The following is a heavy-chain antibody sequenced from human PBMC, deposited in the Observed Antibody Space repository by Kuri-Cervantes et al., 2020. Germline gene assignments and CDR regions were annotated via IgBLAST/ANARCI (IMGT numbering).Heavy chain of an antibody. CDR2: IWYDGSNK. V-gene: IGHV3-33*08. Sequence: GGSLRLSCAASGFTFDDYAMHWVRQAPGKGLEWVAVIWYDGSNKYYADSVKGRFTISRDNSKNTLYLQMNSLRAEDTAVYYCARDEYYYDSSGYSLPYWGQGTLVTVFS. CDR3: ARDEYYYDSSGYSLPY. J-gene: IGHJ4*02. CDR1: GFTFDDYA. D-gene: IGHD3-22*01.